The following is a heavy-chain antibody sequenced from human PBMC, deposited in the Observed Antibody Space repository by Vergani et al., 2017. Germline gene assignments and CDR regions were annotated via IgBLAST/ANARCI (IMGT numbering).Heavy chain of an antibody. Sequence: QVQLQESGPGLVKPSETLSLTCTVSGGSISSYYWSWIRQPAGKGLEWIGRIYTSGSTNYNPSLKSRVTISVDTSKNQFSLKLSSVTAADTAVYYCARVRYYYDSSGYYQRYYDYYYMDVWGKGTTVTVSS. CDR1: GGSISSYY. J-gene: IGHJ6*03. V-gene: IGHV4-4*07. CDR3: ARVRYYYDSSGYYQRYYDYYYMDV. D-gene: IGHD3-22*01. CDR2: IYTSGST.